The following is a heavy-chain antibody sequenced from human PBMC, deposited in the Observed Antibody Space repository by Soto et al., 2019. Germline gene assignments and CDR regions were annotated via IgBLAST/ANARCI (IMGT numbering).Heavy chain of an antibody. V-gene: IGHV3-30*04. CDR2: ISFDGSSE. D-gene: IGHD6-19*01. CDR3: AGSSGWLGTFDF. J-gene: IGHJ4*02. CDR1: GFNFSNYA. Sequence: QVRLVESGGGVVQPGRSLRLSCGASGFNFSNYAIHWVRQAPGKGLEWVAVISFDGSSEYYADSVKGRFTISRDNSKNTVFVQMNSLRIEDTAEYYCAGSSGWLGTFDFWGQGNPVTVCS.